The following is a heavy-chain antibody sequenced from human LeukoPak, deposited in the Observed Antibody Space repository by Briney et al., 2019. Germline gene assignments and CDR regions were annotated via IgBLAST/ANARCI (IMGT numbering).Heavy chain of an antibody. V-gene: IGHV4-59*01. D-gene: IGHD2-15*01. CDR3: ARSVEGYCSGGSCYSYYYYMDV. CDR2: IYYSGST. J-gene: IGHJ6*03. CDR1: GGSISSYY. Sequence: PSETLSLTCTVSGGSISSYYWSWIRQPPGKGLEWIGYIYYSGSTNYNPSLKSRVTISVDTSKNQFSLKLSSVTAAVTAVYYCARSVEGYCSGGSCYSYYYYMDVWGKGTTVTVSS.